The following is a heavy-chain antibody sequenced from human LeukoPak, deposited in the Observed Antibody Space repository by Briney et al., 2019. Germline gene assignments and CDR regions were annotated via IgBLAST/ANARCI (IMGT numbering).Heavy chain of an antibody. J-gene: IGHJ6*03. CDR3: ARPKVGITMVRGVIARSPTGYMDV. CDR1: GGSFSGYY. CDR2: INHSGST. Sequence: SETLSLTCAVYGGSFSGYYWSWIRQPPGKGLEWIGEINHSGSTNYNASLKSRVTISVDTSKNQFSLNLSSVTAADTAVYYCARPKVGITMVRGVIARSPTGYMDVWGKGTTVTISS. V-gene: IGHV4-34*01. D-gene: IGHD3-10*01.